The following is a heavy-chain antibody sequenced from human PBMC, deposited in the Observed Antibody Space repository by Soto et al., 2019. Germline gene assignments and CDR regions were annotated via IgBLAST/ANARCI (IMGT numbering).Heavy chain of an antibody. Sequence: PGGSLRLSCTASGFTFGYYAMSWVRQAPGKGLEWVGFIRSKAYGGTTEYAASVKGRFTISRDDSKSIAYLQMNSLKTEDTAVYYCTRVGDYSNYDYYYYGMDVWGQGTTVTVSS. J-gene: IGHJ6*02. V-gene: IGHV3-49*04. CDR3: TRVGDYSNYDYYYYGMDV. D-gene: IGHD4-4*01. CDR2: IRSKAYGGTT. CDR1: GFTFGYYA.